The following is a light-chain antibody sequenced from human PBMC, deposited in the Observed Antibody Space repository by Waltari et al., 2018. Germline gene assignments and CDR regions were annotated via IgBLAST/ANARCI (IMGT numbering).Light chain of an antibody. CDR3: QQRSNWPPGLT. CDR1: QSVSIY. J-gene: IGKJ4*01. CDR2: DAS. V-gene: IGKV3-11*01. Sequence: EIVLTQSPATLSLSPGERATLSSRASQSVSIYLAWYHQNPGQAPRLLIYDASNRATGIPARVSGSGSGTDFTLTISSLEPEDFAVYYCQQRSNWPPGLTFGGGTKVEIK.